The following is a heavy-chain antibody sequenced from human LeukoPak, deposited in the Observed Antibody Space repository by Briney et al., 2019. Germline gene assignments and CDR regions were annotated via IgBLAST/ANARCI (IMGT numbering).Heavy chain of an antibody. CDR1: GFTFDDYA. CDR2: ISWNSGSI. D-gene: IGHD6-13*01. J-gene: IGHJ1*01. CDR3: ARDVAAAGISGFQH. Sequence: GRSLRLSCAASGFTFDDYAMHWVRQAPGKGLEWVSGISWNSGSIGYADSVKGRFTISRDNAKTSLYLQMNSLRAEDTALYYCARDVAAAGISGFQHWGQGTLVTVSS. V-gene: IGHV3-9*01.